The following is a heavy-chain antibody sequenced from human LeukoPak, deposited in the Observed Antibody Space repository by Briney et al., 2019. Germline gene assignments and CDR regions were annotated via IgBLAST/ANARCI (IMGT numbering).Heavy chain of an antibody. CDR1: GFTFSSYG. CDR3: AKMARGSSSWYWDY. V-gene: IGHV3-30*18. Sequence: PGGSLRLSCAASGFTFSSYGMHWVRQAPGKGLERVAVISYDGSNKYYADSVKGRFTISRDNSKNTLYLQMNSLRAEDTAVYYCAKMARGSSSWYWDYWGQGTLVTVSS. D-gene: IGHD6-13*01. CDR2: ISYDGSNK. J-gene: IGHJ4*02.